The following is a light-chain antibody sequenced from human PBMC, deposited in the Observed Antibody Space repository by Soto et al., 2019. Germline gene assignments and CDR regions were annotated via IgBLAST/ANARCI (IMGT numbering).Light chain of an antibody. V-gene: IGLV1-40*01. Sequence: QSVLTQQPSVSGAPGQRVTISCTGSSSNIGAGYDVHWYQQLPVTAPKLLIYGNSNRPSGVPDRFSGSKSGTSASLAITGLQAEDEADYYCQSYDSSLSGSVFGGGTKLTVL. CDR1: SSNIGAGYD. CDR3: QSYDSSLSGSV. CDR2: GNS. J-gene: IGLJ3*02.